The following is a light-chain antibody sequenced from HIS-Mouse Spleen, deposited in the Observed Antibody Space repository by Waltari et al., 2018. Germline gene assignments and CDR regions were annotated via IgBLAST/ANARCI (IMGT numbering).Light chain of an antibody. CDR3: SSYTSSSTV. V-gene: IGLV2-14*03. CDR1: RTDVGGYTH. CDR2: DVS. Sequence: QSALTPPASVSGSPGQSITISCPGTRTDVGGYTHVSWYQQHPGKAPKLMIYDVSTRPSGVSNRFSGSKSGNTASLTISGLQAEDEADYYCSSYTSSSTVFGGGTKLTVL. J-gene: IGLJ3*02.